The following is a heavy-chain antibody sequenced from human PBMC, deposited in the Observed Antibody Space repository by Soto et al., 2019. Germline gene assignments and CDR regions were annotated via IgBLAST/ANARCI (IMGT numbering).Heavy chain of an antibody. CDR2: ISYDGSKQ. D-gene: IGHD3-3*01. V-gene: IGHV3-30*03. CDR3: ARGGLTISERHYFYGLDV. CDR1: GFTFNNYG. Sequence: VQLVESGGGVVQPGGSLRLSCAASGFTFNNYGMHWVRQAPGKGLEWVAIISYDGSKQNYADSVKGRITISRDNSKNTVFVKKNSLSGEDKAVYYCARGGLTISERHYFYGLDVWGQGTTVTVSS. J-gene: IGHJ6*02.